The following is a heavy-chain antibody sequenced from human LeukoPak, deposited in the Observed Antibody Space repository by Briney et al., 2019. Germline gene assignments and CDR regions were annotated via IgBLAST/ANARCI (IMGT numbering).Heavy chain of an antibody. CDR1: GGSFSGYY. J-gene: IGHJ6*03. Sequence: SETLSLTCAVYGGSFSGYYWSWIRQPPGKGLEWIGYIYYSGSTNYNPSLKSRVTISVDTSKNQFSLKLSSVTAADTAVYYCARAGCSGGSCYRGYYYYYMDVWGKGTTVTVSS. V-gene: IGHV4-59*01. CDR2: IYYSGST. D-gene: IGHD2-15*01. CDR3: ARAGCSGGSCYRGYYYYYMDV.